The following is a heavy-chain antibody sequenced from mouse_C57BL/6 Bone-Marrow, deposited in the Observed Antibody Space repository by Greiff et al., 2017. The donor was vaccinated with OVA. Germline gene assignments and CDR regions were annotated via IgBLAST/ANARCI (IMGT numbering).Heavy chain of an antibody. CDR2: ISGGGGNT. CDR3: ARRVLFDY. J-gene: IGHJ2*01. Sequence: EVQWVESGGGLVKPGGSLKLSCAASGFTFSSYTMSWVRQTPEKRLEWVATISGGGGNTYYPDSVKGRFTISRDNAKNTLYLQMSSLRSEDTALYYCARRVLFDYWGQGTTLTVSS. V-gene: IGHV5-9*01. CDR1: GFTFSSYT.